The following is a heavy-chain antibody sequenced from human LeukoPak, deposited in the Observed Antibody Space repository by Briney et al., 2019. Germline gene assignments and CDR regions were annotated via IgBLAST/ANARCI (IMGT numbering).Heavy chain of an antibody. Sequence: GGSLRLSCAASGFTFNTYAMHWVRQAPGKGLEWVSVISYDGRNKYYADSVKGRFTISRDNSKNTLYLQMHSLQSEDTAIYYCARATAMVTGYFDYWGQGTLVTVSS. J-gene: IGHJ4*02. V-gene: IGHV3-30*04. CDR3: ARATAMVTGYFDY. CDR2: ISYDGRNK. D-gene: IGHD5-18*01. CDR1: GFTFNTYA.